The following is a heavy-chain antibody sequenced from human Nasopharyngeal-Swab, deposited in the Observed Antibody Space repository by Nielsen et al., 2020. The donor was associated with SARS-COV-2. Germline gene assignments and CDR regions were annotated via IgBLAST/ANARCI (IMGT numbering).Heavy chain of an antibody. V-gene: IGHV4-59*12. Sequence: SETLSLTCTVSGGSISSYYWSWIRQSPGKGLEWIGYFYYSGITNYNPSLKSQVTILIDTSKNQFSLKLNSVTAADTAVYYCAREVVRGLVDSWGQGTLVTVSS. CDR1: GGSISSYY. J-gene: IGHJ5*01. CDR2: FYYSGIT. CDR3: AREVVRGLVDS.